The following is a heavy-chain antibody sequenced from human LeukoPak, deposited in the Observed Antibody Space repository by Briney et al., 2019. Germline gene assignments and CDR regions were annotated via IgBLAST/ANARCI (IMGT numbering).Heavy chain of an antibody. V-gene: IGHV3-43*01. CDR3: TRDTDYGSATNYFDS. J-gene: IGHJ4*02. CDR1: GFTFDDYA. CDR2: ISWEGRTT. Sequence: PGGSLRLSCAASGFTFDDYAMHWVRQAPGKGLEWVALISWEGRTTYYAGSVRGRFTISRDNSKNSLYLQMNSLRTEDTAFYYCTRDTDYGSATNYFDSWGQGTLVSVSS. D-gene: IGHD3-10*01.